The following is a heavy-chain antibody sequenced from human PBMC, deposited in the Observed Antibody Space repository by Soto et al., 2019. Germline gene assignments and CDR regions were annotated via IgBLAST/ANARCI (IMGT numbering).Heavy chain of an antibody. CDR3: ARSLEYGGNCFFDY. J-gene: IGHJ4*02. D-gene: IGHD2-15*01. CDR2: IYPGDSQI. CDR1: GYSFTNYW. V-gene: IGHV5-51*01. Sequence: GESLKISCKGSGYSFTNYWIAWVRQMPGKGLEWMGTIYPGDSQIRYSPSFQGQVTVSVDKSITTAYLQWSGLTASDTAMYYCARSLEYGGNCFFDYWGQGTQVTVS.